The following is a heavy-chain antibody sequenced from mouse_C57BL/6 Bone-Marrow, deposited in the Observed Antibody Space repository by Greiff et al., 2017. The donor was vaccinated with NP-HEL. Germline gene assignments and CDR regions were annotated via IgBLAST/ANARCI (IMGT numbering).Heavy chain of an antibody. CDR2: IDPSDSYT. CDR1: GYTFTSYW. J-gene: IGHJ1*03. D-gene: IGHD2-3*01. V-gene: IGHV1-69*01. Sequence: QVQLKESGAELVMPGASVKLSCKASGYTFTSYWMHWVKQRPGQGLEWIGEIDPSDSYTNYNQKFKGKSTLTVDKSSSTAYMQLSSLTSEDSAVYYCASERWLLHWYFEVWGTGTTVTVSS. CDR3: ASERWLLHWYFEV.